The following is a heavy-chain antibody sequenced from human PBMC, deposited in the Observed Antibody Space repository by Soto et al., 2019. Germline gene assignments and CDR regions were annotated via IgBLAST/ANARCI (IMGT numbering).Heavy chain of an antibody. Sequence: SEPLSLTCTVSGGSISSYYWSWIRQPPGKGLEWIGYIYYSGSTNYNPSLKSRVTISVDTSKNQFSLKLSSVTAADTAVYYCASGGNWFDPWGQGTLVTVSA. D-gene: IGHD3-3*01. CDR3: ASGGNWFDP. V-gene: IGHV4-59*01. J-gene: IGHJ5*02. CDR1: GGSISSYY. CDR2: IYYSGST.